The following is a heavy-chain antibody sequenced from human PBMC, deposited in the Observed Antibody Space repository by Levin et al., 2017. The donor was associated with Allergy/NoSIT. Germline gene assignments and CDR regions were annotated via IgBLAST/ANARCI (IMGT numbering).Heavy chain of an antibody. J-gene: IGHJ4*02. Sequence: SETLSLTCAVSGGSISSGGYSWSWIRQPPGKGLEWIGNIYLSGSTYYNPSLKSLVTISVDRHKNQFSLNLSSVTAADTAVYYCARVAGYRYGYYFDYWGQGTLVTVSS. CDR2: IYLSGST. D-gene: IGHD5-18*01. CDR1: GGSISSGGYS. V-gene: IGHV4-30-2*01. CDR3: ARVAGYRYGYYFDY.